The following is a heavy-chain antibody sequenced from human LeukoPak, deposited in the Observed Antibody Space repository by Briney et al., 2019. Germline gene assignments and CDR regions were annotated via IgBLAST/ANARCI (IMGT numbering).Heavy chain of an antibody. J-gene: IGHJ5*02. CDR2: INHSGST. V-gene: IGHV4-34*01. D-gene: IGHD3-3*01. Sequence: SETLSLTCAVYGGSFSGYYWSWIRQPPGKGLEWIGEINHSGSTNYDPSLKSRVTISVDTSKNQFSLKLSSVTAADTAVYYCARSITIFGVVISPGGGYWFDPWGQGTLVTVSS. CDR1: GGSFSGYY. CDR3: ARSITIFGVVISPGGGYWFDP.